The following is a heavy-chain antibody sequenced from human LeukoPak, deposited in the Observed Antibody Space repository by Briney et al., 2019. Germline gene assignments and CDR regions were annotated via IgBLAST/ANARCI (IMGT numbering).Heavy chain of an antibody. D-gene: IGHD3-16*02. CDR2: INWNGNKT. V-gene: IGHV3-20*04. CDR1: GFIFDDYG. CDR3: ARDYDYVWGSYRPLDY. Sequence: GGSLRLSCAASGFIFDDYGMSWVRQVPGKGLEWVSGINWNGNKTAYADSVKGRFTISRDNAKNSLSLQMSSLRVEDTAVYYCARDYDYVWGSYRPLDYWGQGTLVTVSS. J-gene: IGHJ4*02.